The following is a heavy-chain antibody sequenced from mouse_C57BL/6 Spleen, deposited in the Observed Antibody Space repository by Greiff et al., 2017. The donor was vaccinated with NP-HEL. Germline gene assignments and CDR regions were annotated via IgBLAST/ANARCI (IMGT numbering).Heavy chain of an antibody. J-gene: IGHJ4*01. CDR1: GYTFTDYY. Sequence: QVHVKQSGAELVRPGASVKLSCKASGYTFTDYYINWVKQRPGQGLEWIARIYPGSGNTYYNEKFKGKATLTAEKSSSTAYMQLSSLTSEDSAVYFCARNYGRGYAMDYWGQGTSVTVS. CDR2: IYPGSGNT. V-gene: IGHV1-76*01. D-gene: IGHD1-1*01. CDR3: ARNYGRGYAMDY.